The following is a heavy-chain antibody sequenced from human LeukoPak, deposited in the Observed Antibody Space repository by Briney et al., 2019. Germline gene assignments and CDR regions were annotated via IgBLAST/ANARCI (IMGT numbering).Heavy chain of an antibody. CDR3: ARGGPYMVALGT. V-gene: IGHV4-61*02. J-gene: IGHJ5*02. CDR2: IYTSGST. CDR1: GGSISSGSHY. Sequence: SQTLSLTCTVSGGSISSGSHYWSWIRQPAGTGLEWIGRIYTSGSTNYNPSLKSRVTISVDTSKNQFSLKLSSVTAAGTAVYYCARGGPYMVALGTWGQGTLVTVSS. D-gene: IGHD5-12*01.